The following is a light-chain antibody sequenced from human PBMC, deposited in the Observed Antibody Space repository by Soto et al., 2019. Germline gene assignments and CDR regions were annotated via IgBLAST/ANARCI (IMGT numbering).Light chain of an antibody. J-gene: IGKJ1*01. V-gene: IGKV1-5*03. CDR3: QQYNSYST. CDR1: QSISRW. CDR2: RAS. Sequence: IQMTQSPSTLSASVGDRVTISCRASQSISRWLAWYQQRPGKAPKLLIYRASTLQVGVPTRITGSGSETECTLTISSRQPDDFATYYSQQYNSYSTFGQGTRVQI.